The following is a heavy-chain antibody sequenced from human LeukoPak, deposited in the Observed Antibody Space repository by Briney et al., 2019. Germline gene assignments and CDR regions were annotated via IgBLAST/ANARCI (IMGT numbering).Heavy chain of an antibody. CDR3: AKTLYDYVWGSYRYTYYFDY. J-gene: IGHJ4*02. CDR1: GFTFSSYG. Sequence: PGGSLRLSCAASGFTFSSYGMSWVRQAPGKGLEWVSAISGSGGSTYYADSVKGRFTISRDNSKNTLYLQMNSLRAEDTAVYYCAKTLYDYVWGSYRYTYYFDYWGQGTLVTVSS. CDR2: ISGSGGST. V-gene: IGHV3-23*01. D-gene: IGHD3-16*02.